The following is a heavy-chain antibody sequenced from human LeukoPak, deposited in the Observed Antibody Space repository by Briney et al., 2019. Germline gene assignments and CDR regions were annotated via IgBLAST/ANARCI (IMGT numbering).Heavy chain of an antibody. CDR1: GFTFSSYS. CDR3: ARPGSSSPDGFFAY. CDR2: IYYSGST. D-gene: IGHD1-26*01. J-gene: IGHJ4*02. Sequence: PGGSLRLSCAASGFTFSSYSMNWVRQPPGKGLEWIGSIYYSGSTYSHPSLKSRVTISVDTSKNQFSLHLTSLTAADTAVYYCARPGSSSPDGFFAYWGQGALVTVSS. V-gene: IGHV4-59*12.